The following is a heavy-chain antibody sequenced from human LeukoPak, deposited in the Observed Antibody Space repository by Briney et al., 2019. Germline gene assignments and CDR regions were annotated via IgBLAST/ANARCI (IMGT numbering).Heavy chain of an antibody. J-gene: IGHJ4*02. Sequence: GGSLRLSCAASGFNFRNYPMRWVRQAPGKGLEYVSAIGGNGDTTYYEDSVKGRVTISRDNSKNTLYLQLSSLRVEDTAVYYCVKDEGYCSSVSCSPSYWGQGTLVTVSS. CDR1: GFNFRNYP. CDR3: VKDEGYCSSVSCSPSY. CDR2: IGGNGDTT. V-gene: IGHV3-64D*06. D-gene: IGHD2-2*01.